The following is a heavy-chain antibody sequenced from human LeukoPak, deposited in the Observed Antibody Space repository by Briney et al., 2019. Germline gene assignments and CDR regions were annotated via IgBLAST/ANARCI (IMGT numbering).Heavy chain of an antibody. CDR1: GFTFSSYS. CDR2: ISSSSSYI. D-gene: IGHD5-18*01. J-gene: IGHJ5*02. CDR3: ARDLGYPNWFDP. V-gene: IGHV3-21*01. Sequence: GGSLRLSCAASGFTFSSYSMNWVRQAPGKGLEWVSSISSSSSYIYYADSVKGRFTISRVNAKNSLYLQMNSLRAEDTAVYYCARDLGYPNWFDPWGQGTLVTVSS.